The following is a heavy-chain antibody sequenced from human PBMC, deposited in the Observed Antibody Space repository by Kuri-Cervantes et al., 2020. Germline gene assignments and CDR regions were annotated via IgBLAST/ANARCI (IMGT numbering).Heavy chain of an antibody. Sequence: GESLKISCAASGFTLSTYWMHWVRQAPGKGLEWVAFIWSDGNNKYYAESVKGRFSISRDNSKNTLYLQMNSLRVEDTGVYYCATDGSHYDVDHWGQGTQVTVSS. CDR1: GFTLSTYW. J-gene: IGHJ4*02. CDR3: ATDGSHYDVDH. CDR2: IWSDGNNK. D-gene: IGHD3-10*01. V-gene: IGHV3-33*08.